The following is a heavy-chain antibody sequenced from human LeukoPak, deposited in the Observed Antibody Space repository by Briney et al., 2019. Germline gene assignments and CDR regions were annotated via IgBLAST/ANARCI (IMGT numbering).Heavy chain of an antibody. D-gene: IGHD3-3*01. V-gene: IGHV4-59*01. CDR2: IYYSGST. CDR1: GGSISSYY. Sequence: SETLSLTCTVSGGSISSYYWSWIRQPPGKGLEWIGYIYYSGSTNYNPSLKSRVTISVDTSKNQFSLKLSSVTAADTAVYYCERVDYDFWSGYYYYYMDVWGKGTTVTVSS. J-gene: IGHJ6*03. CDR3: ERVDYDFWSGYYYYYMDV.